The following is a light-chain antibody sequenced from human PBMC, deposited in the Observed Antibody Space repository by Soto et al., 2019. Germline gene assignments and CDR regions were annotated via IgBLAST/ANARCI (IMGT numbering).Light chain of an antibody. CDR3: QTWGTGTHVV. V-gene: IGLV4-69*01. J-gene: IGLJ7*01. Sequence: QPVLTQPPSASASLGASVKLTCTLSSGHSTYAIAWHQQQPGKGPRYLMKLDSDGSHSRGDGIPDRFSGSSSGPERYLTISSLQSEDEAVYYCQTWGTGTHVVFGGGTQLTVL. CDR1: SGHSTYA. CDR2: LDSDGSH.